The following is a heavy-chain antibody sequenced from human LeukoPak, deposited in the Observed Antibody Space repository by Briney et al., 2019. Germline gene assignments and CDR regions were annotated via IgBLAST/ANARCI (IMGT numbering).Heavy chain of an antibody. CDR3: AKFLEDAALIHDW. J-gene: IGHJ4*02. D-gene: IGHD3-3*01. V-gene: IGHV3-23*01. Sequence: GGSLRLSCAASGFTFSTYAMSWVRQAPGKGLQWVSAISGTGTSTYYADSVKGRFTISRDSSKNTLFLRMNSLRADDTAIYYCAKFLEDAALIHDWWGQGTLVAVSS. CDR1: GFTFSTYA. CDR2: ISGTGTST.